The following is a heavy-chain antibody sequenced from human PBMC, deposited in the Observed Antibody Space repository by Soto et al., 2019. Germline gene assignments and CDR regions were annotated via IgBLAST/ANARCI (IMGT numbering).Heavy chain of an antibody. CDR1: GYSISSGYY. D-gene: IGHD4-17*01. V-gene: IGHV4-38-2*01. Sequence: SETLSLTCAVSGYSISSGYYWGWIRQPPGKGLEWIGSIYHSGSTYYNPSLKSRVTISVDTSKNQISLKLSSVTAADTAVYYCARADHYGDSRFDYWGQGTLVTVSS. J-gene: IGHJ4*02. CDR2: IYHSGST. CDR3: ARADHYGDSRFDY.